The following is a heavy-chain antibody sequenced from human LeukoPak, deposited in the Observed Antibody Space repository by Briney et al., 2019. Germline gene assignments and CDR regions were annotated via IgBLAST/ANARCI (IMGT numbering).Heavy chain of an antibody. J-gene: IGHJ5*02. V-gene: IGHV3-74*01. Sequence: GGSLSLSCAPSGFTFSSYWMHWVRQAPGKAPVWVSRISTDGSSTSYADSVKGRFTISRDNAKNTLYLQMNSLRAEDTAVFYCARGFAGFDPWGQGTLVTVSS. CDR3: ARGFAGFDP. CDR2: ISTDGSST. CDR1: GFTFSSYW.